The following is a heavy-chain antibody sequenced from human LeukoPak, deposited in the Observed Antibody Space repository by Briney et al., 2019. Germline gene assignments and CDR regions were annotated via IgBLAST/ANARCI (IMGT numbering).Heavy chain of an antibody. J-gene: IGHJ3*02. CDR2: INQDGSEK. CDR1: GFRFGGFW. V-gene: IGHV3-7*01. CDR3: TRDVREAYDI. D-gene: IGHD3-16*01. Sequence: GGSLRLSCEASGFRFGGFWMTWVRQAPGKGPERVANINQDGSEKLYVDSVKGRFTISRDNAKNSLYLQMNSLRGEDTAVYYCTRDVREAYDIWGHGTMVSVSS.